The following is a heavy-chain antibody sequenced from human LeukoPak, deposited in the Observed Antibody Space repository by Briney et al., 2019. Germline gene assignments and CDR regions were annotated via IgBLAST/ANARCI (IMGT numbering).Heavy chain of an antibody. V-gene: IGHV3-23*01. J-gene: IGHJ4*02. CDR1: GFTFTNDA. D-gene: IGHD2-15*01. CDR2: ISGGGGGT. Sequence: GGSLRLSCIGPGFTFTNDAMGWVRQAPGKGLEWVSGISGGGGGTFYADSVKGRFTISRDDSKNTLYLQMNSLRVEDTAIYYCAKDRGRTWVQVANWGQGTLVTVSS. CDR3: AKDRGRTWVQVAN.